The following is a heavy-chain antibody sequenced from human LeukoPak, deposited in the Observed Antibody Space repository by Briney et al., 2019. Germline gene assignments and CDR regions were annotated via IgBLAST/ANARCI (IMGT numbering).Heavy chain of an antibody. V-gene: IGHV1-69*13. CDR2: IIPIFGTA. Sequence: SVKVSCKASGGTFSSYAISWVRQAPGQGLEWMGGIIPIFGTANYAQKFQGRVTITADESTSTAYMELSRLRSDDTAVYYCARVLPRAITFGGVIVWGWFDPWGQGTLVTVSS. CDR3: ARVLPRAITFGGVIVWGWFDP. J-gene: IGHJ5*02. CDR1: GGTFSSYA. D-gene: IGHD3-16*02.